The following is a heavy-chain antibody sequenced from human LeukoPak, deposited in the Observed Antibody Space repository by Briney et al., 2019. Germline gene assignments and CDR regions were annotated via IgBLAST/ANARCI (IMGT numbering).Heavy chain of an antibody. Sequence: GGSLRLSCAASGFTFRSYDMHWVRQAPGKGLEWVAVISYDGSNKYYADSVKGRFTISRDNSKNTLYLQMNSLRAEDTAVYYCAKDLRRFGYYYGSGSYPDYWGQGTLVTVSS. CDR3: AKDLRRFGYYYGSGSYPDY. CDR2: ISYDGSNK. D-gene: IGHD3-10*01. J-gene: IGHJ4*02. CDR1: GFTFRSYD. V-gene: IGHV3-30*18.